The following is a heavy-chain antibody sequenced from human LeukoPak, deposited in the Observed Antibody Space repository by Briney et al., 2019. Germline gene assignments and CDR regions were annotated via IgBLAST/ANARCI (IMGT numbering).Heavy chain of an antibody. CDR1: GFTFSSYG. CDR2: ISYDGSNE. J-gene: IGHJ1*01. Sequence: GGSLRLSCAVSGFTFSSYGMHWVRQAPGKGLEWVAVISYDGSNEYYADSVKGRFTISRDNSKNTLYLQMNSLRAEDTAVYYCAKDPRTYSSGQGSYFQHWGQGTLVTVSS. V-gene: IGHV3-30*18. CDR3: AKDPRTYSSGQGSYFQH. D-gene: IGHD6-19*01.